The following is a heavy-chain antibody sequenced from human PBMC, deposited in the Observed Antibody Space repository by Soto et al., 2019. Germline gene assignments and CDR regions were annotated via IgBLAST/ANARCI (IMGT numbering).Heavy chain of an antibody. J-gene: IGHJ4*02. D-gene: IGHD3-3*01. Sequence: QVQLVQSGAEVKKPGASVKVSCKASGYTFTSYGISWVRQAPGQGLEWMGWISAYNGNTNYAQKLQGRVTMTTDTSTSKAYMELRSLRSDDTAVYYCARGQSYDFWSGYFQPSAFDYWGQGTLVTVSS. CDR2: ISAYNGNT. V-gene: IGHV1-18*04. CDR1: GYTFTSYG. CDR3: ARGQSYDFWSGYFQPSAFDY.